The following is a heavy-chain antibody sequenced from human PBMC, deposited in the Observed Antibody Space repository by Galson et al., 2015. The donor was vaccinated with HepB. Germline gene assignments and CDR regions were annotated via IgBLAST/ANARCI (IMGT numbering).Heavy chain of an antibody. CDR1: GFTFRSFA. Sequence: SLRLSCAASGFTFRSFAMHWVRQAPGKGLEWVAVISYDGRNKFYADSVKGRFTVSRDNSKNTLYLQMSSLRAEDTAVYYCARDNKAVLITFGVEGGMDVWGQGTTVTVSS. V-gene: IGHV3-30*04. J-gene: IGHJ6*02. D-gene: IGHD3-16*01. CDR2: ISYDGRNK. CDR3: ARDNKAVLITFGVEGGMDV.